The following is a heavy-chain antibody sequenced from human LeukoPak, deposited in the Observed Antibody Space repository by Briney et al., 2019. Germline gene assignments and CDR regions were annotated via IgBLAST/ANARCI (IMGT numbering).Heavy chain of an antibody. Sequence: GGSLRLSCAASGFTFSSYAMSWVRQAPGKGLEWVSAISGSGGSTYYADSVKGRFTISRDNSKNTLYLQMNSLRAEDTALYYCAKDFHSLGEFDAFDIWGQGTMVTVSS. V-gene: IGHV3-23*01. J-gene: IGHJ3*02. CDR2: ISGSGGST. CDR3: AKDFHSLGEFDAFDI. CDR1: GFTFSSYA. D-gene: IGHD3-16*01.